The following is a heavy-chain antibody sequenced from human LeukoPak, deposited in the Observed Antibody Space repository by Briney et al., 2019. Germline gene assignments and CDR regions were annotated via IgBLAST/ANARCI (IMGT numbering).Heavy chain of an antibody. Sequence: GASVKVSCKVSGYTLTELSMHWVRQAPGKGLEWMGGFDPEDGETIYAQKFQGRVTMTEDTSTDTAYMELSSLRSEDTAVYYCATDYDILTGNDYWGQGTLVTVS. J-gene: IGHJ4*02. D-gene: IGHD3-9*01. CDR3: ATDYDILTGNDY. V-gene: IGHV1-24*01. CDR1: GYTLTELS. CDR2: FDPEDGET.